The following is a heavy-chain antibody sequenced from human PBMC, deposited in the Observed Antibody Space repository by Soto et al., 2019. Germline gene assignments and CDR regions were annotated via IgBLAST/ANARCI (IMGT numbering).Heavy chain of an antibody. CDR2: ISSSSSYI. CDR3: ARDRSYYYYGMDV. CDR1: GFTFSSYS. J-gene: IGHJ6*04. Sequence: GGSLRLSCAASGFTFSSYSMNWVRQAPGKGLEWVSSISSSSSYIYYADSVKGRFTISRDNAKSSLYLQMNSLRAEDTAVYYCARDRSYYYYGMDVWGKGTTVTVSS. V-gene: IGHV3-21*01.